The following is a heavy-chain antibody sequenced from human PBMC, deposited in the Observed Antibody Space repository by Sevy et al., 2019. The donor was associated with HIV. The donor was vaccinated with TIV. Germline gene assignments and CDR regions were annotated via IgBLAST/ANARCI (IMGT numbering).Heavy chain of an antibody. CDR3: AKDPWCTTWPNGALDF. D-gene: IGHD2-8*02. Sequence: GGSLRLSCAASGFTLSNCNMNWVRQAPGKGLEWISYIRSGDDTIYYAQSVKGRFTSSRDNAKNSLYLQMDSLTDEDAVVYYGAKDPWCTTWPNGALDFWGQGTLVTVSS. CDR1: GFTLSNCN. J-gene: IGHJ4*02. CDR2: IRSGDDTI. V-gene: IGHV3-48*02.